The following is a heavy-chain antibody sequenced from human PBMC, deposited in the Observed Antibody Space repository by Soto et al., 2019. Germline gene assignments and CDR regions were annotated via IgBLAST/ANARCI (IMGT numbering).Heavy chain of an antibody. Sequence: GGSLRLSCAASGFTFSSYAMSWVRQAPGKGLEWVSAISGSGGSTYYADSVKGRFTISRDNSKNTLYLQMNSLRAEDTAVYYCAKSEARGVVVAATEYWGQGTLVTVSS. CDR3: AKSEARGVVVAATEY. CDR2: ISGSGGST. V-gene: IGHV3-23*01. D-gene: IGHD2-15*01. J-gene: IGHJ4*02. CDR1: GFTFSSYA.